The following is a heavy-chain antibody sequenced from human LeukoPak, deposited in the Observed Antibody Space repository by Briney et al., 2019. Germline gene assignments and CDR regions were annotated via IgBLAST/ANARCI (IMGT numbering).Heavy chain of an antibody. D-gene: IGHD6-13*01. CDR3: ARYSSSWSFDY. Sequence: SETLSLTCTVSGGSISSYYWSWVRQPPGKGLEWIGRIYTSGSTNYNPSLKSRVTMSVDTSKNQFSLKLSSVTAADTAVYYCARYSSSWSFDYWGQGTLVTVSS. CDR2: IYTSGST. J-gene: IGHJ4*02. V-gene: IGHV4-4*07. CDR1: GGSISSYY.